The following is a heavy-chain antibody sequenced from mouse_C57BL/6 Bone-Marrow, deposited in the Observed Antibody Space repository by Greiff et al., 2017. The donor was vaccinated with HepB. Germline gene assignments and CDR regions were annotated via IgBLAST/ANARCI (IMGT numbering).Heavy chain of an antibody. CDR2: INPNNGGT. Sequence: EVKLQQSGPELVKPGASVKISCKASGYTFTDYYMNWVKQSHGKSLEWIGDINPNNGGTSYNQKFKGKATLTVDKSSSTAYMELRSLTSEDSAVYYCARWGGSSRNFDYWGQGTTLTVSS. D-gene: IGHD1-1*01. CDR3: ARWGGSSRNFDY. V-gene: IGHV1-26*01. J-gene: IGHJ2*01. CDR1: GYTFTDYY.